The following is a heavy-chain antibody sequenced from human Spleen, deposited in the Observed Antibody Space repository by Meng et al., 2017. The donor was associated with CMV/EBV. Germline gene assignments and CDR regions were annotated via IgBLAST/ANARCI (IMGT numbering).Heavy chain of an antibody. D-gene: IGHD1-26*01. Sequence: ASVKVSCKASGYTFTSNDINWVRQATGQGLERMGWMNPNGGNTGYAQKFQGRVTMTRNTSISTAYMELRSLRSEDTAVYYCARAGSTSYYNGMDVWGQGTTVTVSS. V-gene: IGHV1-8*01. CDR2: MNPNGGNT. CDR1: GYTFTSND. CDR3: ARAGSTSYYNGMDV. J-gene: IGHJ6*02.